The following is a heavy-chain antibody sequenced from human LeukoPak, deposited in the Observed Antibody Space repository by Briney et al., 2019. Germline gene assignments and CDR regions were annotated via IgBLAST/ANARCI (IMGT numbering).Heavy chain of an antibody. D-gene: IGHD4/OR15-4a*01. V-gene: IGHV3-23*01. CDR3: ARRAGAYSHPYDY. J-gene: IGHJ4*02. CDR2: ISSGGDSP. Sequence: PGGSLRLSCAASGLIFRNYGMSWVRQAPGKGLEWVSTISSGGDSPYYADSVKGRFTISRDNSKNTLYLQMNSLRADDTAVYYCARRAGAYSHPYDYWGQGTLVTVSS. CDR1: GLIFRNYG.